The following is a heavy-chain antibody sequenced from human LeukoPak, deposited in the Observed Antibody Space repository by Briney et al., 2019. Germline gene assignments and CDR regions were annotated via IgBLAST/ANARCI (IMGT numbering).Heavy chain of an antibody. Sequence: SETLSLTCTVSGDFITAYYWSWIRQPPGKGLEWLGYVYYSGSTEYNPSLRSRVTISLEMSKPQFSLNLTSVTAADTAVYYCASNTGTVFDYWGQGALVTVSS. CDR2: VYYSGST. D-gene: IGHD1-7*01. J-gene: IGHJ4*02. CDR1: GDFITAYY. CDR3: ASNTGTVFDY. V-gene: IGHV4-59*01.